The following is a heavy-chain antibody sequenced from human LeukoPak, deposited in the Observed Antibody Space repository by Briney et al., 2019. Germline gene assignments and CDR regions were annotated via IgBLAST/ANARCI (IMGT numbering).Heavy chain of an antibody. CDR1: GGSISSGSYY. CDR3: ARDPRGDFSGAFDI. D-gene: IGHD3-10*01. V-gene: IGHV4-61*02. Sequence: SETLSLTCTVSGGSISSGSYYWSWIRQPAGKGLEWIGRIYTSGSTNYNPSLKSRVTMSVDTSKNQFSLKLSSVTAADTAVYYCARDPRGDFSGAFDIWGQGTMVTVSS. J-gene: IGHJ3*02. CDR2: IYTSGST.